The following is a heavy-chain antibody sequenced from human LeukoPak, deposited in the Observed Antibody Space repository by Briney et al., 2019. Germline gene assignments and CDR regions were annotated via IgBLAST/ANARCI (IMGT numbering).Heavy chain of an antibody. CDR2: IHNIENI. V-gene: IGHV4-59*12. D-gene: IGHD3-10*01. J-gene: IGHJ4*02. Sequence: PSETLSLTCAVSGGSISTYYWSWLRQAPGKGLEWIGNIHNIENINYNPSLKSRVTISLDTSKNQFSLKMTSVTAADTAVYYCASFGPVGYWGQGTLVTVSS. CDR3: ASFGPVGY. CDR1: GGSISTYY.